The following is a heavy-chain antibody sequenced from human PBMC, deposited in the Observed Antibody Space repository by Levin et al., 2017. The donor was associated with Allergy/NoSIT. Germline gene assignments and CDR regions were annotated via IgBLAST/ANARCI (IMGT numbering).Heavy chain of an antibody. V-gene: IGHV3-21*01. CDR1: GFTFSGYT. CDR3: ASDGSYDTLDI. D-gene: IGHD6-6*01. Sequence: RSGGSLRLSCAASGFTFSGYTLNWVRQAPGKGLEWVSSISSSSTYIYYADSLKGRFTISRDDAKNSLSLQMNSLRVEDTAVYYSASDGSYDTLDIWGQGTMVTVSS. J-gene: IGHJ3*02. CDR2: ISSSSTYI.